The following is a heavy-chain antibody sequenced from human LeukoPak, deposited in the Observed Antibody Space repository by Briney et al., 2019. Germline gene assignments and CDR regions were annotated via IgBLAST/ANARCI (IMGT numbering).Heavy chain of an antibody. V-gene: IGHV4-30-4*08. Sequence: SETLSLTCTVPGGSISSGDYYWSWIRQPPGKGLEWIGYIYYSGSTYYNPSLKSRVTISVDTSKNQFSLKLSSVTAADTAVYYCARGCSEEDIVVVPAATNWFDPWGQGTLVTVSS. J-gene: IGHJ5*02. CDR2: IYYSGST. CDR1: GGSISSGDYY. D-gene: IGHD2-2*01. CDR3: ARGCSEEDIVVVPAATNWFDP.